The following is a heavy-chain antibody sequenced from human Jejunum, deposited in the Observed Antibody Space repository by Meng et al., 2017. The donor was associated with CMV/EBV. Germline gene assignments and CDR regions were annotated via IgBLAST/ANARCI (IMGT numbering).Heavy chain of an antibody. V-gene: IGHV4-30-4*08. CDR1: GGSIASDDYW. CDR3: ARDKAGYKNCDS. CDR2: IYHKGHT. J-gene: IGHJ5*01. Sequence: VQLQGPGPGLVEPSQTLSLTCTVSGGSIASDDYWWSWIRQPPGKGLEWIGYIYHKGHTYYNPSLRSRISISVDTSKNQFSLRLNSVTAADTAVYYCARDKAGYKNCDSWGQGTLVTVSS. D-gene: IGHD5-24*01.